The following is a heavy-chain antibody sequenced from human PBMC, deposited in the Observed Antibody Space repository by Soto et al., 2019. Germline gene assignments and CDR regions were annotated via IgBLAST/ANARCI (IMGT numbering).Heavy chain of an antibody. V-gene: IGHV4-59*01. D-gene: IGHD5-12*01. CDR2: IYYSGST. CDR3: ARLGDGYKPDDY. Sequence: SETLSLTCTVSGGSISSYYWSWIRQPPGKGLEWIGYIYYSGSTNYDPSLKSRVTISVDTSKNQFSLKLSSVTAADTAVYYCARLGDGYKPDDYWGQGTLVTVSS. CDR1: GGSISSYY. J-gene: IGHJ4*02.